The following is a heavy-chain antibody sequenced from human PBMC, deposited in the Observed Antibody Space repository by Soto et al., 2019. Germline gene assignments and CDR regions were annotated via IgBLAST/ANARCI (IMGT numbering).Heavy chain of an antibody. CDR3: ARDQGIAAAGSGFDY. Sequence: GESLKISCAASGFTFSSYWMSWVRQAPGKGLEWVANIKQDGSEKYYVDSVKGRFTISRDNAKNSLYLQMNSLRAEDTAVYYCARDQGIAAAGSGFDYWGQGTLVTVSS. J-gene: IGHJ4*02. V-gene: IGHV3-7*03. CDR2: IKQDGSEK. D-gene: IGHD6-13*01. CDR1: GFTFSSYW.